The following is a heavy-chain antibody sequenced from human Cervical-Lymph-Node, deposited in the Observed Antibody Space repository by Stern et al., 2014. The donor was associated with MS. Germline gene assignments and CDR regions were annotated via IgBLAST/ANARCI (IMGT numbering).Heavy chain of an antibody. CDR2: VDWDDEK. V-gene: IGHV2-70*01. J-gene: IGHJ4*02. CDR3: ARMRYSGDYFIDY. Sequence: QVTLKESGPALVKPTQSLTLTCTFSGFSLSIPEVGVTWIRQPPGKALEWLALVDWDDEKYFSTSLKTRLSIFKDTSKNQVVLTMTNVDPVDTATFYCARMRYSGDYFIDYWGQGTLVTVSS. D-gene: IGHD5-12*01. CDR1: GFSLSIPEVG.